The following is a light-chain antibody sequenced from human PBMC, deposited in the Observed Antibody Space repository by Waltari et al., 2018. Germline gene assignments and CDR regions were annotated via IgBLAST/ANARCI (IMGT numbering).Light chain of an antibody. V-gene: IGKV3D-15*01. CDR1: QRITSN. J-gene: IGKJ4*01. CDR2: GAS. Sequence: EIVMSQPPATLTLSQGERAILSCSPSQRITSNYAWYKQKPGQPPSRLIYGASTSANDMPGRCSGSGSGTEYNLTSSGLLSEDFAGYYCQKYDNWPPLTFGGGTQVEIK. CDR3: QKYDNWPPLT.